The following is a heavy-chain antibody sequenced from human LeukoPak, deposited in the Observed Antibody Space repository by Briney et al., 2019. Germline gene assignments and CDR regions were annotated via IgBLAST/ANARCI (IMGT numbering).Heavy chain of an antibody. Sequence: GGSLRLSCAASGFTFSSYRMHWVRHAPGKGLVWVSRIKSDGGTRYADSVKGRFTVSRDNAKNTVSLQMNSLRAEDTGVYYCARAPSEIGGYYPEYFRHWGQGTLVIVSS. V-gene: IGHV3-74*01. J-gene: IGHJ1*01. CDR3: ARAPSEIGGYYPEYFRH. CDR2: IKSDGGT. D-gene: IGHD3-22*01. CDR1: GFTFSSYR.